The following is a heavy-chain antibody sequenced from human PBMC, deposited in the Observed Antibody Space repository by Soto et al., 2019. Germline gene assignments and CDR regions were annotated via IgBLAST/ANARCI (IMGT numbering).Heavy chain of an antibody. CDR3: AKDRGSVLMAYSIDF. CDR1: GFTFSTYG. CDR2: ISGGGGST. D-gene: IGHD2-8*01. J-gene: IGHJ4*02. Sequence: TGGSLRLSCAASGFTFSTYGMTWVRQAPGQGLDWVSAISGGGGSTYYADSVKGRFTISRDNSKNTLYLQMNSLRAEDTAVYYCAKDRGSVLMAYSIDFWGQGTLVTVSS. V-gene: IGHV3-23*01.